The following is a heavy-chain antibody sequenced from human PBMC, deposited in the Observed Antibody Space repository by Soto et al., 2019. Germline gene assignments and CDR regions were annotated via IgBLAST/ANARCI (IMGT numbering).Heavy chain of an antibody. Sequence: PSETLSLTCAGSGGPMSRCGYPWCWILQPPGKGLEWIGYIYHSGSTYYNPSLKSRVTISVDRSKNQFSLKLSSVTAADTAVYYCASGAPVFLPHWGQGTLVTVSS. D-gene: IGHD3-10*01. CDR2: IYHSGST. V-gene: IGHV4-30-2*01. CDR3: ASGAPVFLPH. CDR1: GGPMSRCGYP. J-gene: IGHJ1*01.